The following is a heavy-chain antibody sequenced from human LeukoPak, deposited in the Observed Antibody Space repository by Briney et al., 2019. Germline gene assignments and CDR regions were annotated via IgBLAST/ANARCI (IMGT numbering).Heavy chain of an antibody. CDR3: ARLVVPAAILHFDI. V-gene: IGHV4-38-2*02. CDR2: IYHSGST. CDR1: GYSISSSYY. Sequence: PSETLSLTCTVSGYSISSSYYWGWIRQPPGKGLEWIGSIYHSGSTYYNPSLKSRVTISVDTSKNQFSLKLSSVNAADTAVYYCARLVVPAAILHFDIWGQGTMVTVSS. D-gene: IGHD2-2*01. J-gene: IGHJ3*02.